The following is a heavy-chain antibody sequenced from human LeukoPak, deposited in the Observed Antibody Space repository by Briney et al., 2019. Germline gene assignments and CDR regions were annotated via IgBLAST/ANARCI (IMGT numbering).Heavy chain of an antibody. J-gene: IGHJ4*02. D-gene: IGHD6-13*01. V-gene: IGHV3-64*01. Sequence: GGSLRLSCAASGFTFSSYTMHWVRQAPGKGLEYVSAISSNGGSTYYANSVKGGFTISRDNSKNTLYLQMGSLRDEDMAVYYCARVSDSGSWYYDHWGQGTLVTVSS. CDR2: ISSNGGST. CDR1: GFTFSSYT. CDR3: ARVSDSGSWYYDH.